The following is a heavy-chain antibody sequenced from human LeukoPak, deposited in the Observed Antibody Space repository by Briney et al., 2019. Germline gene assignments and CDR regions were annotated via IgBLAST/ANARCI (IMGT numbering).Heavy chain of an antibody. CDR2: INPSGGST. CDR3: AREPLGYCSGGSCPDYYDSSGYFDY. D-gene: IGHD2-15*01. V-gene: IGHV1-46*01. Sequence: ASVKVSCKASGYTFTSYYMHWVRQAPGQGLEWMGIINPSGGSTSYAQKFQGRVTITADESTSTAYMELSSLRSEDTAVYYCAREPLGYCSGGSCPDYYDSSGYFDYWGQGTLVTVSS. J-gene: IGHJ4*02. CDR1: GYTFTSYY.